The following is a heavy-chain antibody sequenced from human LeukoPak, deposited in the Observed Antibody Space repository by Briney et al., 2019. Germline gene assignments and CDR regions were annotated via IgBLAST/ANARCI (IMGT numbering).Heavy chain of an antibody. CDR3: ARDRAPYYYMDV. V-gene: IGHV4-4*07. Sequence: SETLSLTCTVSGGSITSYYWSWVRQPAGKGLEWIGRIFISESTNYNPSLKSRVTMSVDTSKNQFSLKLSSVTAADTAVYYCARDRAPYYYMDVWGKGTTVTISS. CDR1: GGSITSYY. CDR2: IFISEST. J-gene: IGHJ6*03.